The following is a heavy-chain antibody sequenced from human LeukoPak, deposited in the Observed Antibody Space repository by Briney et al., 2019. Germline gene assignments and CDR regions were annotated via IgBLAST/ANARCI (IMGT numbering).Heavy chain of an antibody. CDR1: GFTFSGYG. V-gene: IGHV3-30*18. J-gene: IGHJ4*02. D-gene: IGHD3-9*01. CDR2: ISYGGSNK. Sequence: GGSLRRSCAASGFTFSGYGMQWVRQAQGKGREGVAVISYGGSNKYYADSVKGRFTISRDNSKNTLYLQMNSLRAEDTAVYYCAKDRLVDLVYFDYWGQGALVTVSS. CDR3: AKDRLVDLVYFDY.